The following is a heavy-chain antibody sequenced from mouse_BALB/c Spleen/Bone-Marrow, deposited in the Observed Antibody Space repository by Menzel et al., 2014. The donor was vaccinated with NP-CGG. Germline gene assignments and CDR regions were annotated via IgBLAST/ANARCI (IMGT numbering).Heavy chain of an antibody. Sequence: VQLKESGGGLVKLGGSLKLSCAASGFTFSSYYMSWVRQTPEKRLELVAAINSNGGSTYYPDTVKGRFTISRDNAKNTLYLQMSSLKSEDTALYYCARRGWDGYFDYWGQGTTLTVPS. J-gene: IGHJ2*01. V-gene: IGHV5-6-2*01. CDR3: ARRGWDGYFDY. CDR2: INSNGGST. CDR1: GFTFSSYY. D-gene: IGHD4-1*01.